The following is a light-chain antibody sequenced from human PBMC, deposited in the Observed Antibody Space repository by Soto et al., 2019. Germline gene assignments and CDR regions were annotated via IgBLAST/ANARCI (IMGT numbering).Light chain of an antibody. Sequence: EIVLTQSPSTLSLSPGERATLSCRASQSVSSSYLAWFQQKPGQAPRLLIYDATRRATGIPDRFSGSGSGTDFTLTISRLEPEDFAVYYCQQYGSSPFTFGGGTKVEIK. J-gene: IGKJ4*01. V-gene: IGKV3-20*01. CDR3: QQYGSSPFT. CDR1: QSVSSSY. CDR2: DAT.